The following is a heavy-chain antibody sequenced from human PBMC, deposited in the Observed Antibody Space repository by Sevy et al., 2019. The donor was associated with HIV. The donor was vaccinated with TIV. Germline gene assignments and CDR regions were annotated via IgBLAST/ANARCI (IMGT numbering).Heavy chain of an antibody. J-gene: IGHJ4*02. Sequence: GGSLRLSCTASGFPFSSYEMNWVRQAPGKGLEWVSYITNSGTTKYYSDSVRGRFTISRDNARNPLHLQMNSLRAEDTAVYYCARDLPPSATTVAHFDCWGQGTLVTVSS. CDR1: GFPFSSYE. CDR2: ITNSGTTK. V-gene: IGHV3-48*03. D-gene: IGHD4-17*01. CDR3: ARDLPPSATTVAHFDC.